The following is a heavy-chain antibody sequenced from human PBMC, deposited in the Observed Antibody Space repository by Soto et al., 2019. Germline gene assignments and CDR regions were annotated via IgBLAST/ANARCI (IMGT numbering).Heavy chain of an antibody. V-gene: IGHV3-23*01. CDR2: ISGSGGST. CDR3: AKDPWPGYCSGGSCYSLDDAFDI. Sequence: EVQLLESGGGLVQPGGSLRLSCAASGFTFSSYAMSWVRQAPGKGLEWVSAISGSGGSTYYADSVKGRFTISRDNSKNTLYLQLNSLRADDTAVYYCAKDPWPGYCSGGSCYSLDDAFDIWGQGTMVTVSS. D-gene: IGHD2-15*01. CDR1: GFTFSSYA. J-gene: IGHJ3*02.